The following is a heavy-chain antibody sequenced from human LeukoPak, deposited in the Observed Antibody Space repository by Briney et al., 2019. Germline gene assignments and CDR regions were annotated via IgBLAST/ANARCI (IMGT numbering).Heavy chain of an antibody. J-gene: IGHJ3*02. Sequence: GGSLRLSCAASGFTFSSYAMSWVRQAPGKGLEWVSAISGSGGSTYYADSVKGRFTISRDNSKNTLYLQMNSLRAEDTAVYYCAKEITFGGVIVMLPDAFDIWGQGTMVTVSS. CDR3: AKEITFGGVIVMLPDAFDI. CDR1: GFTFSSYA. D-gene: IGHD3-16*02. V-gene: IGHV3-23*01. CDR2: ISGSGGST.